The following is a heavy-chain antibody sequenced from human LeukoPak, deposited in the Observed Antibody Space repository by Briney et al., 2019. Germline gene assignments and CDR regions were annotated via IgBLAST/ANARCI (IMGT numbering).Heavy chain of an antibody. J-gene: IGHJ6*02. Sequence: ASVRVSCKASGYTFTAFYIYWGRQAPGQGVEWMAWINPNSGGTNYTQKCQGRVTMTSDTAIATAYMELSRLKADDTAVYYCARDIGDYDFWSGYGMEVWGQGTTVTVSS. CDR2: INPNSGGT. CDR1: GYTFTAFY. CDR3: ARDIGDYDFWSGYGMEV. D-gene: IGHD3-3*01. V-gene: IGHV1-2*02.